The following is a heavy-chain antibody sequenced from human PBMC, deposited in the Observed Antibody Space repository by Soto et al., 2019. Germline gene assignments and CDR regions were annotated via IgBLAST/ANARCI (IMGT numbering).Heavy chain of an antibody. V-gene: IGHV1-69*12. CDR3: AREVVVAATGWCDP. CDR2: IIPIFGTA. D-gene: IGHD2-15*01. Sequence: QVQLVQSGAEVKKPGSSVKVSCKASGGTFSRYAISWVRQAPGQGLGWMGGIIPIFGTANYAQKFQGRVTITADESTSTAYMELSSLRSEDTAVYYCAREVVVAATGWCDPWGQGTLVTVSS. CDR1: GGTFSRYA. J-gene: IGHJ5*02.